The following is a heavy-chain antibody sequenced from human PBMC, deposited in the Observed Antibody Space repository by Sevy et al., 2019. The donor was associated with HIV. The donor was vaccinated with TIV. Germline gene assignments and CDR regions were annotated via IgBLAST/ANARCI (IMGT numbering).Heavy chain of an antibody. Sequence: GGSLRLSCAASGFSLTTSDMHWVRQAPGKGLEWVAYVRNDGSNKYYADSVRDRFTISTDSPTNTLYLQMNSRRDEDTAIYYCARGRKTTEEWLEELDYYYGLDVWGQGTTVTVSS. J-gene: IGHJ6*02. V-gene: IGHV3-30*02. CDR1: GFSLTTSD. D-gene: IGHD2-8*01. CDR3: ARGRKTTEEWLEELDYYYGLDV. CDR2: VRNDGSNK.